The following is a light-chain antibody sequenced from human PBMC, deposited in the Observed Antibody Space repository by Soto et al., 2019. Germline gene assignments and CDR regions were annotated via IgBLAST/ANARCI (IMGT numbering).Light chain of an antibody. J-gene: IGKJ4*01. Sequence: EIVLTQSPGTLSLSPGERATLSCRASQSVSSSYLAWYQQKPGQAPRLLIYGASSRAAGIPDRFSGSGSGTDFTLTISRLEPEDFALYYCQQYGTSPLTFGGGTNVESK. CDR1: QSVSSSY. CDR3: QQYGTSPLT. CDR2: GAS. V-gene: IGKV3-20*01.